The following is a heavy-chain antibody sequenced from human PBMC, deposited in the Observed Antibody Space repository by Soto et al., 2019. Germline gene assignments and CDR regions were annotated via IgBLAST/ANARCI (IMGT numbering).Heavy chain of an antibody. D-gene: IGHD3-10*01. J-gene: IGHJ5*02. CDR1: GFTFGTTD. Sequence: PGGSLRLSCAASGFTFGTTDMSWVRQAPREGLEWVSTIDGSGGITYYADSVKGRFTISRDNSRNTVYLQMNSLRGDDTALYYCVKNSGWFNTWGQGALVTVSS. CDR2: IDGSGGIT. CDR3: VKNSGWFNT. V-gene: IGHV3-23*01.